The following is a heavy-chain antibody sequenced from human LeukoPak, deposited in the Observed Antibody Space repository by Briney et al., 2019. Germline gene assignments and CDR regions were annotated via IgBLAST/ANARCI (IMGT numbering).Heavy chain of an antibody. CDR3: AKDDPTAYFDY. D-gene: IGHD4-17*01. CDR1: GFTFSNYG. V-gene: IGHV3-30*02. Sequence: GGSLRLSCAASGFTFSNYGMHWVRQAPGKGLEWVAFVRYDESTKFYADSVKGRFTIPRDNSETTLYLQMNSLRPEDTAVYYCAKDDPTAYFDYWGQGTLVTVSS. J-gene: IGHJ4*02. CDR2: VRYDESTK.